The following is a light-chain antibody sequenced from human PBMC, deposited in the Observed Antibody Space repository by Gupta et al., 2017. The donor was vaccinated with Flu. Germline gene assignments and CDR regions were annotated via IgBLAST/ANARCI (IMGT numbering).Light chain of an antibody. J-gene: IGLJ1*01. CDR3: GAWEGNGSGSYL. CDR2: ANY. V-gene: IGLV1-51*02. CDR1: SSNIGNVF. Sequence: QSILPQPPSASPAPRETVTISCSGTSSNIGNVFVSWYQKFPGTAPKVLIYANYKRASGSPDRFSASKSGSSASLSISGLQSGDAADYYCGAWEGNGSGSYLFGGGTTVTVL.